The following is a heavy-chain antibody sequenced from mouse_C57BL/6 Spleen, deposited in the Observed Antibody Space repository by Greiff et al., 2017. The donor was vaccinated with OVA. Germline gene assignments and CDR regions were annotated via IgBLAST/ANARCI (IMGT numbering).Heavy chain of an antibody. V-gene: IGHV1-18*01. Sequence: DVKLQESGPELVKPGASVKIPCKASGYTFTDYNMDWVKQSHGKSLEWIGDINPNNGGTIYNQKFKGKATLTVDKSSSTAYMELRSLTSEDTAVYYCARGLGDYAMDYWGQGTSVTVSS. J-gene: IGHJ4*01. CDR3: ARGLGDYAMDY. CDR2: INPNNGGT. D-gene: IGHD3-3*01. CDR1: GYTFTDYN.